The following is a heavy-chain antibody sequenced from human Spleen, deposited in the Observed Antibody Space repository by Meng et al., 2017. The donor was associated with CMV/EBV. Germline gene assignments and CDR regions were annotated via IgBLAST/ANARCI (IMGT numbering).Heavy chain of an antibody. CDR3: AREVRIFGIVIIHRGYYFDY. Sequence: FRGFYWLLFRQSPATWLTCIGELTHRGAPHCNPSLQSRVPLSVDTSQNQFSLKLISVTAADTAVYYCAREVRIFGIVIIHRGYYFDYWGQGTLVTVSS. D-gene: IGHD3-3*01. CDR2: LTHRGAP. V-gene: IGHV4-34*01. CDR1: FRGFY. J-gene: IGHJ4*02.